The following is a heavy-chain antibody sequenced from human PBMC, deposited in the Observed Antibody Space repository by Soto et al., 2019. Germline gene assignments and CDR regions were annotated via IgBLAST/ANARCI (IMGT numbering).Heavy chain of an antibody. CDR1: GYTFTSYA. CDR3: ARSNFLRLGELSSSTPYYFDY. CDR2: INAGNGNT. Sequence: ASVKVCCKASGYTFTSYAMHWVRQATGKRLEWMGWINAGNGNTKYSQKFQGRVTITRDTSASTAYMELSSLRSEDTAVYYCARSNFLRLGELSSSTPYYFDYWGQGNLVTVSS. J-gene: IGHJ4*02. D-gene: IGHD3-16*02. V-gene: IGHV1-3*01.